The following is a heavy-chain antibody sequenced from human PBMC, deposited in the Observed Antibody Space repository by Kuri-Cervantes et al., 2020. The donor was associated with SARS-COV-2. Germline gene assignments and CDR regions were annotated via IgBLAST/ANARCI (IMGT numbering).Heavy chain of an antibody. CDR3: ARDPDYRVVYYYHGMDV. J-gene: IGHJ6*02. V-gene: IGHV3-30*04. CDR2: ISSDGKTM. Sequence: GGSLRLSCTASGFTFSSYAMHWVRQAPGKGLEWVAVISSDGKTMYYADSVKGRVTISRDNSENTVHLQMSSLRPEDTALYFCARDPDYRVVYYYHGMDVWGQGTTVTVSS. CDR1: GFTFSSYA. D-gene: IGHD3-3*01.